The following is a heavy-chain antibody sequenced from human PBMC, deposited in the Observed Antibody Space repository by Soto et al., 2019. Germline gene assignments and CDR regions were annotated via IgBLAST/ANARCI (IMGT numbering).Heavy chain of an antibody. CDR1: GGSISSGGYY. CDR2: IYYSGST. Sequence: SETLSLTCTVSGGSISSGGYYWSWIRQHPGKGLEWIGYIYYSGSTYYNPSLKSRVTISVDTSKNQFSLKLSSVTAADTAVYYCARGGNARIKIFGVALPPVFMDVWGEGTTVTVSS. CDR3: ARGGNARIKIFGVALPPVFMDV. D-gene: IGHD3-3*01. V-gene: IGHV4-31*03. J-gene: IGHJ6*04.